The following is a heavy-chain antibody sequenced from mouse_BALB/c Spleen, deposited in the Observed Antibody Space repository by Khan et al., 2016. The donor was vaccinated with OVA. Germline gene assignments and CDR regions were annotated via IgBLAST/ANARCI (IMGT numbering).Heavy chain of an antibody. CDR2: IWSGGST. V-gene: IGHV2-2*02. D-gene: IGHD2-4*01. Sequence: VQLQESGPGLVQPSQSLSITCTVSGFSLTTYGVHWVRQSPGKGLEWLGVIWSGGSTDYNAAFISRLSISQDRSKSQVFFKMNSLQVNETAKYCGARNYEYDECLAYWGQGTLVTVSA. J-gene: IGHJ3*01. CDR1: GFSLTTYG. CDR3: ARNYEYDECLAY.